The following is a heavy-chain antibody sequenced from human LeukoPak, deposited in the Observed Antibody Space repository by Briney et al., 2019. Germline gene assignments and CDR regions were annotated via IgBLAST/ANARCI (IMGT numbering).Heavy chain of an antibody. Sequence: PGRSLRLSCAASGFTFSSYAMHWVRQAPGKGLEWVAVISYDGSNKYYADSVKGRFTISRDNSKNTLYLQMNSLRAEDTAVYYCAKIGSSYYWGQGTLVTVSS. CDR1: GFTFSSYA. D-gene: IGHD6-6*01. CDR3: AKIGSSYY. V-gene: IGHV3-30*04. CDR2: ISYDGSNK. J-gene: IGHJ4*02.